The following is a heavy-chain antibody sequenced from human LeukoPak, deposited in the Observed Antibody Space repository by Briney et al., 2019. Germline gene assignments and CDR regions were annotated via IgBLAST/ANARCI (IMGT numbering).Heavy chain of an antibody. V-gene: IGHV1-2*02. Sequence: SVKVSCKASGYTFTGYYMHWVRQAPGQRLEWMGWVNPNSGGTNYAQKFQGRVTMTRDTSISTAYMELSRLTSDDTAVYYCARVIEYSGYDFRFDYWGQGTLVTVSS. CDR2: VNPNSGGT. CDR1: GYTFTGYY. CDR3: ARVIEYSGYDFRFDY. J-gene: IGHJ4*02. D-gene: IGHD5-12*01.